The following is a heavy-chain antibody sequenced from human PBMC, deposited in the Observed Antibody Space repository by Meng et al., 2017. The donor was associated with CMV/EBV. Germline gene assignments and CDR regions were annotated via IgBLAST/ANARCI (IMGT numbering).Heavy chain of an antibody. V-gene: IGHV4-34*01. Sequence: QVPAPQWGRGLLKPSETLSPTCAVYGGSFSGYYWSWIRQPPGKGLEWIGEINHSGSTNYNPSLKSRVTISVDTSKNQFSLKLSSVTAADTAVYYCARGLPSWRKPAYYFDYWGQGTLVTVSS. CDR3: ARGLPSWRKPAYYFDY. CDR1: GGSFSGYY. D-gene: IGHD2-2*01. CDR2: INHSGST. J-gene: IGHJ4*02.